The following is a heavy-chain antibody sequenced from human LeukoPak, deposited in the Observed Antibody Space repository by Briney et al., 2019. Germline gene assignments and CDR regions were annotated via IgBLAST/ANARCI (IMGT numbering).Heavy chain of an antibody. Sequence: SGPTLVNPTQTLTLTCTFSGFSLSTSGMCVSWIRQPPGKALEWLARIDWDDDKYYNTSLKARLTISKDTSKNQVVLTMTSMDPVDTATYYCARINRYSSSWSFDYWGQGTLVTVSS. V-gene: IGHV2-70*11. CDR2: IDWDDDK. CDR3: ARINRYSSSWSFDY. D-gene: IGHD6-13*01. J-gene: IGHJ4*02. CDR1: GFSLSTSGMC.